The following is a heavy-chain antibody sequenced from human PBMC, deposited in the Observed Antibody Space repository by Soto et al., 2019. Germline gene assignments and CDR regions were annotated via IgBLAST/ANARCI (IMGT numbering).Heavy chain of an antibody. CDR3: ACLCNVVQGIGDLINVSALLLNRSSDL. CDR2: IYYSGST. Sequence: KGLEWIGYIYYSGSTNYNPSLKSRVTISVDTSKNQFSLKLSSVTAADTAVYYCACLCNVVQGIGDLINVSALLLNRSSDL. V-gene: IGHV4-59*01. J-gene: IGHJ2*01. D-gene: IGHD2-2*01.